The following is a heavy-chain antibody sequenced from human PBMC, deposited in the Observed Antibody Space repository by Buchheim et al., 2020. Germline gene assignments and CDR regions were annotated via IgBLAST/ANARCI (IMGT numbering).Heavy chain of an antibody. Sequence: QVQLVQSGAEVKKSGSSVKVSCKASGGTFSSYAISWVRQAPGQGLEWMGGIIPIFGTANYAQKFQGRVTITAVESTSTAYMEPSSLRSEDTAVYYRARGTDIVVVPAAMPVFYFDYWGQGTL. D-gene: IGHD2-2*01. CDR2: IIPIFGTA. V-gene: IGHV1-69*01. CDR1: GGTFSSYA. CDR3: ARGTDIVVVPAAMPVFYFDY. J-gene: IGHJ4*02.